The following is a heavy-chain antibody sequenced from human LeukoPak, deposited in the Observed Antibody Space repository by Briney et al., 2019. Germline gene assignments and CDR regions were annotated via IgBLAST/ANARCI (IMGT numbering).Heavy chain of an antibody. V-gene: IGHV1-8*03. J-gene: IGHJ5*02. Sequence: GSSVKVSCKASGGTFSSYAISWVRQATGQGLEWMGWMNPNSGNTGYAQKFQGRVTITRNTSISTAYMELSSLRSEDTAVYYCARGLVGATGSHWFDPWGQGTLVTVSS. CDR1: GGTFSSYA. D-gene: IGHD1-26*01. CDR2: MNPNSGNT. CDR3: ARGLVGATGSHWFDP.